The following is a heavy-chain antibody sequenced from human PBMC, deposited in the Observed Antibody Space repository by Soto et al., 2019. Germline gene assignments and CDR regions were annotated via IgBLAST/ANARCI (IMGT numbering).Heavy chain of an antibody. D-gene: IGHD2-2*01. CDR2: IYYSGST. Sequence: QVQLQESGPGLVKPSQTLSLTCTVSDGSISSGGYYWSWIRQHPGKGLEWIGYIYYSGSTYYNPSLKSRVTISVDTSKNQFSLKLSSVTAADTAVYYCAREPRYCSSTSCSKPDYWGQGTLVTVSS. CDR1: DGSISSGGYY. J-gene: IGHJ4*02. V-gene: IGHV4-31*03. CDR3: AREPRYCSSTSCSKPDY.